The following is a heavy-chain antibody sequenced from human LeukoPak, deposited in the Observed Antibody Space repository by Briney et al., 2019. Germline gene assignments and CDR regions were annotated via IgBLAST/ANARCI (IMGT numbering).Heavy chain of an antibody. J-gene: IGHJ4*02. CDR1: GFTFSSYW. V-gene: IGHV3-23*01. Sequence: GGSLRLSCAASGFTFSSYWMHWVRQAPGKGLEWVSGISGSGGATYYADSVKGRFTVYRDDPHNTLYLQMNSVRAEDTAVYFCARGGVYHYASGPHYLLFYFDHWGQGALVTVSS. CDR2: ISGSGGAT. CDR3: ARGGVYHYASGPHYLLFYFDH. D-gene: IGHD3-10*01.